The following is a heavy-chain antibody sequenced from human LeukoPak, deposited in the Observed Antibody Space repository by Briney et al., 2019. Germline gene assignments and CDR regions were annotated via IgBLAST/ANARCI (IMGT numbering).Heavy chain of an antibody. Sequence: SETLSLTCTVSGGSVRTSSYYWGWIRQPPGKGLEWIASIYYSGSTYYNPSLKSRVTISLDTSKNQCSLKLNSVTAADTAVYYCARRPSIFGVVVTYYFDSWGQGTLVTVSS. D-gene: IGHD3-3*01. J-gene: IGHJ4*02. V-gene: IGHV4-39*01. CDR1: GGSVRTSSYY. CDR3: ARRPSIFGVVVTYYFDS. CDR2: IYYSGST.